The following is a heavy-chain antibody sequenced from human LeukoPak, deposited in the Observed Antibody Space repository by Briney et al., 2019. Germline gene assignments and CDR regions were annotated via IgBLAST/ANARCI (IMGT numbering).Heavy chain of an antibody. CDR1: GFTFSDYY. Sequence: GGSLRLSCAASGFTFSDYYMSWIRQAPGKGLEWVSYISSSGSTIYYADSVKGRFTISRDNAKNSLYLQMNSLRAEDTAVYYGARGADYSELNSIDYWGQGTLVTVSS. CDR2: ISSSGSTI. V-gene: IGHV3-11*01. D-gene: IGHD2-21*01. J-gene: IGHJ4*02. CDR3: ARGADYSELNSIDY.